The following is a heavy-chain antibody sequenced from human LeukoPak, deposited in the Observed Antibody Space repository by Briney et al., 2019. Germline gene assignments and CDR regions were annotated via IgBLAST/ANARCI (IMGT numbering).Heavy chain of an antibody. CDR2: INPNSGGT. Sequence: ASVKVSCKASGYTFTGYYMHWVRQAPGQGLEWMGWINPNSGGTNYAQKFQGRVTMTRDTSISTAYMELSRLRSDDTAVYYCARVAVRIAAAGTFRYWGQGTLVTVSS. J-gene: IGHJ4*02. D-gene: IGHD6-13*01. V-gene: IGHV1-2*02. CDR3: ARVAVRIAAAGTFRY. CDR1: GYTFTGYY.